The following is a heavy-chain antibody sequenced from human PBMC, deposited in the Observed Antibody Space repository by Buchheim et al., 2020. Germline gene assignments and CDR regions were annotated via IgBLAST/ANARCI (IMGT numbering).Heavy chain of an antibody. CDR3: ARDVGGTLDS. V-gene: IGHV3-7*01. CDR1: GFTFSTFW. J-gene: IGHJ4*02. Sequence: EVQLLESGGDLVQPGGSLRLSCAASGFTFSTFWMAWVRQAPGKGLEWVANIKQDGSVRHYTESVKGRFTISRDNAKNSMDLQMKSLRAEDTAVYHCARDVGGTLDSWGQGTL. CDR2: IKQDGSVR. D-gene: IGHD1-14*01.